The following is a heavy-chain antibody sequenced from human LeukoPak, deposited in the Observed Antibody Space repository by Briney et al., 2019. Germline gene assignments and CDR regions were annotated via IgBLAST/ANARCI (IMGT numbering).Heavy chain of an antibody. CDR1: GGTFSSYA. CDR3: ARGNMYYYDSSGSYRFDY. J-gene: IGHJ4*02. D-gene: IGHD3-22*01. Sequence: PVKVSCKASGGTFSSYAISWVRQAPGQGLEWMGGIIPIFGTANYAQKFQGRVTITTDESTSTAYMELSSLRSEDTAVYYCARGNMYYYDSSGSYRFDYWGQGTLVTVSS. V-gene: IGHV1-69*05. CDR2: IIPIFGTA.